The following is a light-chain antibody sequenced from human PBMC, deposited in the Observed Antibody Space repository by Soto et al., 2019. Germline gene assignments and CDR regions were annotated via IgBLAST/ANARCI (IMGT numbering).Light chain of an antibody. J-gene: IGKJ1*01. CDR1: QVISNY. CDR3: QKYDSSPWT. CDR2: AAS. V-gene: IGKV1-27*01. Sequence: DIQMTQSPSSLSASVGDRVTITCRASQVISNYLAWYQQKPGKVPKLLIYAASTLQSGVPSRFSGSGSGTDFTLTISGLQPEDVATYYCQKYDSSPWTFGQGTKVEIK.